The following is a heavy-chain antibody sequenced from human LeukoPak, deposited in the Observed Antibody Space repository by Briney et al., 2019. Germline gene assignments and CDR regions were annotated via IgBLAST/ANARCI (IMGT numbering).Heavy chain of an antibody. CDR1: GFTFDDYA. V-gene: IGHV3-43*02. CDR3: AKDAPDYGDGSEYFQH. D-gene: IGHD4-17*01. J-gene: IGHJ1*01. Sequence: GGSLRLSCAASGFTFDDYAMHWVGQAPGKGLEWVSLISGDGGSTYYADSVKGRFTISRDNSKNSLYLQMNSLRTEDTALYYCAKDAPDYGDGSEYFQHWGQGTLVTVSS. CDR2: ISGDGGST.